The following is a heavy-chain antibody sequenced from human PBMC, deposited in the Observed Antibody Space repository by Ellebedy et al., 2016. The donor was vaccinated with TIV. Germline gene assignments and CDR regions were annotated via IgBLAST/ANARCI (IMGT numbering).Heavy chain of an antibody. CDR1: GFTFDDYA. CDR3: AKGVGATKNYFDH. J-gene: IGHJ4*02. Sequence: PGGSLRLSCAASGFTFDDYAMHWVRQAPGKGLEWVSGISWNSGSIGYADSVKGRFTISRDNAKNSLYLQMNSLRAEDTALYYCAKGVGATKNYFDHWGQGTLVTVSS. CDR2: ISWNSGSI. V-gene: IGHV3-9*01. D-gene: IGHD1-26*01.